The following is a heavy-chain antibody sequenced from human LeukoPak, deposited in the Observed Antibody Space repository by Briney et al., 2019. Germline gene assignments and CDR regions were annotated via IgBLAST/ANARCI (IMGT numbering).Heavy chain of an antibody. V-gene: IGHV4-38-2*02. J-gene: IGHJ4*02. Sequence: PSETLSLPCTVSGYSISSGYYWGWIRPPPGKGLEWIGSIYHSGSTYYNPSLKSRVTISVDTSKNQFSLKLSSVTAADTAVYYCARDPSTTVGDYWGQGTLVTVSS. CDR2: IYHSGST. D-gene: IGHD4-11*01. CDR3: ARDPSTTVGDY. CDR1: GYSISSGYY.